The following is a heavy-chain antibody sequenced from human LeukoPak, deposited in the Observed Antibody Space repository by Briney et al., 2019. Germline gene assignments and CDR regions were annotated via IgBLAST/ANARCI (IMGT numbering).Heavy chain of an antibody. J-gene: IGHJ4*02. CDR2: ISWNSGDI. CDR1: GFSFGGYA. Sequence: GGSLRLSCAASGFSFGGYALHWVRQAPGKGLEWVASISWNSGDIVHADSVKGRFTISRDNAKNSLYLQMDSLRTEDTALYYCAREMTAAADYFDYWGQGTLVTVSS. D-gene: IGHD6-13*01. V-gene: IGHV3-9*01. CDR3: AREMTAAADYFDY.